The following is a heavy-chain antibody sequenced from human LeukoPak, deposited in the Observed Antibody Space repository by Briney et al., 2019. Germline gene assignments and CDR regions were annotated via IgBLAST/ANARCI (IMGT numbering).Heavy chain of an antibody. CDR3: ATEYSVFAFDI. CDR2: IKRESAGGTI. J-gene: IGHJ3*02. D-gene: IGHD5-12*01. V-gene: IGHV3-15*01. Sequence: GGSLRLSCAASGFIFSDAWLSWVRQAPGKGLEWVGRIKRESAGGTIDYAAPVKGRFTISRDDPKNTLYLQMNSLKTEDTAIYYCATEYSVFAFDIWGQGTVVTVSS. CDR1: GFIFSDAW.